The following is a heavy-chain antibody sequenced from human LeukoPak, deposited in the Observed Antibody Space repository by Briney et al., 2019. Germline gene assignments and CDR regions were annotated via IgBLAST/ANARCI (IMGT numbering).Heavy chain of an antibody. CDR3: AKDLFGSSSFLDY. J-gene: IGHJ4*02. D-gene: IGHD6-6*01. V-gene: IGHV3-30*02. CDR2: IWYDGSKT. Sequence: PGGSLRLSCEASGFTFSTYGMHWVRQAPGKGLEWVAIIWYDGSKTDYADSVKGRFTISRDNSKNTLYLQMNSLRAEDTAVYYCAKDLFGSSSFLDYWGQGTLVTVSS. CDR1: GFTFSTYG.